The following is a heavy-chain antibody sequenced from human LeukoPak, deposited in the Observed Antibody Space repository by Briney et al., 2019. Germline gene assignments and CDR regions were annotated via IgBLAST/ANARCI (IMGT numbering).Heavy chain of an antibody. CDR1: GFTFSSYG. J-gene: IGHJ4*02. D-gene: IGHD1-26*01. V-gene: IGHV3-23*01. CDR3: AKLLVGAPVIDY. CDR2: ISGSGGST. Sequence: PGGSLRLSCAASGFTFSSYGMSWVRQAPGKGLEWVSAISGSGGSTYYADSVKGRFTISRDNSKNTLYLQMNSLRAEDTAVYYCAKLLVGAPVIDYWGQGTLVTVSS.